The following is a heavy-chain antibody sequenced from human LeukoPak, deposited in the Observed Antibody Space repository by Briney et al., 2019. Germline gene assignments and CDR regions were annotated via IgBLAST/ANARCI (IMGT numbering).Heavy chain of an antibody. D-gene: IGHD5-24*01. J-gene: IGHJ4*02. Sequence: GRSLRLSCAASGFTVSSNYMTWVRQATGKGLEWVSLIYSDVSTYYADSVKGRFTISRDNSKNTLYLQMNSLRDEDTAVYFCARDQGDGHDYWGQGTLVTVSS. V-gene: IGHV3-66*01. CDR2: IYSDVST. CDR3: ARDQGDGHDY. CDR1: GFTVSSNY.